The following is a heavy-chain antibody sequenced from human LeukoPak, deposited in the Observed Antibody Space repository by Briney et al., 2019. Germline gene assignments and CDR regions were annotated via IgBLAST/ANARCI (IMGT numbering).Heavy chain of an antibody. Sequence: SETLSLTCTVSGGSISSSSYYWGWIRQPPGKGLEWIGSIYYSGSTYYNPSLKSRVTISVDTSKNQFSLKLSSVTAADTAVYYCARETPYYYDSSGYYHVGFDPWGQGTLVTVSS. V-gene: IGHV4-39*02. CDR3: ARETPYYYDSSGYYHVGFDP. J-gene: IGHJ5*02. D-gene: IGHD3-22*01. CDR2: IYYSGST. CDR1: GGSISSSSYY.